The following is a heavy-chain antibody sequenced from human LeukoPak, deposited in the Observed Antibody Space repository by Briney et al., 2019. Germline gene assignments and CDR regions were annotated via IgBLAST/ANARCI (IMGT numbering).Heavy chain of an antibody. CDR2: IIPIFGTA. D-gene: IGHD2-15*01. CDR1: GGTFSSYA. J-gene: IGHJ5*02. CDR3: ARHGGSRPRNNWFDP. Sequence: AASVKVSCKASGGTFSSYAISWVRPAPGQGVEWMGGIIPIFGTANYAQKLQGRVTITADESTSTAYMELSSLRSEDTAVYYCARHGGSRPRNNWFDPWGDGALVTVSS. V-gene: IGHV1-69*01.